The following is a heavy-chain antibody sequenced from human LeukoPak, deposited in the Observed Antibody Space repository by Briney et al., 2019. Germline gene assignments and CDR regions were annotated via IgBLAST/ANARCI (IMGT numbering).Heavy chain of an antibody. CDR2: IYPGDSDT. CDR3: ARWGTYYYDSSGYGRAFDI. CDR1: GYSFTSYW. J-gene: IGHJ3*02. Sequence: GESLKISCKGPGYSFTSYWIGWVRQMPGKGLEWMGIIYPGDSDTRYSPSFQGQVTISDDKSISTAYLQWSSLKASDTAMYYCARWGTYYYDSSGYGRAFDIWGQGTMVTVSS. V-gene: IGHV5-51*01. D-gene: IGHD3-22*01.